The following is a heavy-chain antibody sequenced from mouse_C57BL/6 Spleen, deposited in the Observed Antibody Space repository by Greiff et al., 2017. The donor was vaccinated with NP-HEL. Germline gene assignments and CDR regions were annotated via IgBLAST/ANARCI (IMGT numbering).Heavy chain of an antibody. Sequence: QVQLQQSGPELVKPGASVKISCKASGYAFSSSWMNWVKQRPGKGLEWIGRIYPGDGDTNYIGKFKGKATLTADKSSSTAYMQLSSLTSEDSAVYFCARSDIVYGSSYEVYFDYWGQGTTLTVSS. CDR2: IYPGDGDT. D-gene: IGHD1-1*01. V-gene: IGHV1-82*01. CDR1: GYAFSSSW. CDR3: ARSDIVYGSSYEVYFDY. J-gene: IGHJ2*01.